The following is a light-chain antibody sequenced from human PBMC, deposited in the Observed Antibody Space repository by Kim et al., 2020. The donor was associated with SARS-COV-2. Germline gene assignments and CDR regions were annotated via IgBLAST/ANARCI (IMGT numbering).Light chain of an antibody. V-gene: IGLV3-19*01. J-gene: IGLJ2*01. CDR1: SLRSYY. CDR3: NSRDSNDNVV. CDR2: GTN. Sequence: SSELTQDPAVSVALGQTVRTTCQGDSLRSYYATWYQQKPGQAPILVIYGTNNRPSGVPDRFSGSSSGNTASLTITGTQAGYEADYYCNSRDSNDNVVFG.